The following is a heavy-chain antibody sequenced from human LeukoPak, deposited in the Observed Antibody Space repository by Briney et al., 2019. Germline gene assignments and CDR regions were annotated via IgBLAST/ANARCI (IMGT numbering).Heavy chain of an antibody. D-gene: IGHD1-26*01. CDR2: IIPIFGTA. CDR1: GYTSTGYN. CDR3: ARGEWELPFDY. Sequence: SVKVSCKASGYTSTGYNMHWVRQTPGQGLEWMGGIIPIFGTANYAQKFQGRVTITADESTSTAYMELGSLRSEDTAVYYCARGEWELPFDYWGQGTLVTVSS. V-gene: IGHV1-69*13. J-gene: IGHJ4*02.